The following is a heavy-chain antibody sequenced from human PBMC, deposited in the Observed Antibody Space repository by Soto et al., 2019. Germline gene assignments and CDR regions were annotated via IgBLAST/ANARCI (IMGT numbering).Heavy chain of an antibody. CDR1: GFTFSSYG. CDR2: SSATGAGT. CDR3: AKDRRAGGNYGFYSDF. J-gene: IGHJ4*02. V-gene: IGHV3-23*01. Sequence: EVQLLESGGGLVQPGGSLRPSWAASGFTFSSYGITLVRQAPGKGVEWVSFSSATGAGTYYADSVKGRFTISRDNSKNTLYLQMTSLRADDTAVYYCAKDRRAGGNYGFYSDFWGQGALVIVSS. D-gene: IGHD1-7*01.